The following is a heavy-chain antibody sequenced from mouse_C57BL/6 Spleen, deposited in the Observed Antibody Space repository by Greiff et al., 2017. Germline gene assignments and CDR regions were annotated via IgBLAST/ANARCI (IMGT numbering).Heavy chain of an antibody. D-gene: IGHD2-2*01. CDR3: VTGYYGYDYYAMDY. CDR1: GFSFNTYA. V-gene: IGHV10-1*01. J-gene: IGHJ4*01. Sequence: EVQLVESGGGLVQPKGSLKLSCAASGFSFNTYAMNWVRQAPGKGSEWVARIRSKSNNYATYYADSVKDRFTISRDDSESMLYLQMNNLKTEDTAMYYCVTGYYGYDYYAMDYWGQGTSVTVSS. CDR2: IRSKSNNYAT.